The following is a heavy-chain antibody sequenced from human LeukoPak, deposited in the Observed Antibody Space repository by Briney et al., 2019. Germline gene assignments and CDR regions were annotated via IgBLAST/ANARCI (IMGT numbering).Heavy chain of an antibody. V-gene: IGHV1-18*01. CDR3: ARHPLYYYDSSGYRDY. Sequence: GASVKVSCKASGGTFSSYAISWVRQAPGQGLEWMGWISAYNGNTNYAQKLQGRVTMTTDTSTSTAYMELRSLRSDDTAVYYCARHPLYYYDSSGYRDYWGQGTLVTVSS. D-gene: IGHD3-22*01. CDR2: ISAYNGNT. J-gene: IGHJ4*02. CDR1: GGTFSSYA.